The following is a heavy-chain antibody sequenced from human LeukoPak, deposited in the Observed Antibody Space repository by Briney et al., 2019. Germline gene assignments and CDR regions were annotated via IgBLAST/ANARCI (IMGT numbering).Heavy chain of an antibody. V-gene: IGHV3-30*18. Sequence: PGRPLRLSCAASGFTFSSYGMHWVRQAPGKGLEWVAVISYDGSNKYYADSVKGRFTISRDNSKNTLYLQMNSLRAEDTAVYYCAKGTFTIFGVAILWGQGTLVTVSS. D-gene: IGHD3-3*01. J-gene: IGHJ4*02. CDR2: ISYDGSNK. CDR3: AKGTFTIFGVAIL. CDR1: GFTFSSYG.